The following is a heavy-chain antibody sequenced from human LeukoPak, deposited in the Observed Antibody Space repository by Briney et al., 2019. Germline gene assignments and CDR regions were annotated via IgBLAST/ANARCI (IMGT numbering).Heavy chain of an antibody. D-gene: IGHD6-13*01. CDR2: IYYSGST. V-gene: IGHV4-30-4*08. Sequence: SQTLSLTCTVSGGSISSGDYYWSWIRQPPGKGLEWIVYIYYSGSTYHNPSLKSRVTISVDTSKNQFSLKLSSVSAADTAVYYCARVEYSSSWSAFDIWGQGTMLTVSS. J-gene: IGHJ3*02. CDR3: ARVEYSSSWSAFDI. CDR1: GGSISSGDYY.